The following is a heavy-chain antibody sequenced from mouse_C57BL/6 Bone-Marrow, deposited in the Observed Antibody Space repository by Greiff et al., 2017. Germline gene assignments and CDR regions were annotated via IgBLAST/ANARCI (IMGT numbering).Heavy chain of an antibody. CDR3: AREGSIASYYFDY. D-gene: IGHD2-3*01. J-gene: IGHJ2*01. CDR1: GYTFTSYW. CDR2: IDPSDSYT. Sequence: VQLQQSGAELVMPGASVKLSCKASGYTFTSYWMHWVKQRPGQGLEWIGEIDPSDSYTNYNQKFKGKSTLTVDKSSSTAYMQLSSLTSEDSAVYYYAREGSIASYYFDYWGQGTTLTVSS. V-gene: IGHV1-69*01.